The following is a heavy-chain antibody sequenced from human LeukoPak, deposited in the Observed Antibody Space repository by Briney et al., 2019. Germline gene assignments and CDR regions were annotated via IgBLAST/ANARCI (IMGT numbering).Heavy chain of an antibody. D-gene: IGHD6-13*01. CDR3: ARDSSLYYYYYYYMDV. Sequence: GGSLRLSCAASGFTFSSYEMNWVRQAPGKGLEWVSYISSSGSTIYYADSVKGRFTISRDNAKNSLYLQMNSLRAEDTAVYYCARDSSLYYYYYYYMDVWGKGTTVTVSS. CDR2: ISSSGSTI. J-gene: IGHJ6*03. CDR1: GFTFSSYE. V-gene: IGHV3-48*03.